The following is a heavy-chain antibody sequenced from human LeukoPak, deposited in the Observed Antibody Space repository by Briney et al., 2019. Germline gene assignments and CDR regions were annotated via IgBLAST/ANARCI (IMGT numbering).Heavy chain of an antibody. J-gene: IGHJ5*02. CDR2: IYYSGST. CDR1: GGSISSSSYY. V-gene: IGHV4-39*01. D-gene: IGHD4-17*01. Sequence: PSETLSPTCTVSGGSISSSSYYWGWIRQPPGKGLEWIGSIYYSGSTYYNPSLKSRVTISVDTSKNQFSLKLSSVTAADTAVYYCARHRSVYGDYLNWFDPWGQGTLVTVSS. CDR3: ARHRSVYGDYLNWFDP.